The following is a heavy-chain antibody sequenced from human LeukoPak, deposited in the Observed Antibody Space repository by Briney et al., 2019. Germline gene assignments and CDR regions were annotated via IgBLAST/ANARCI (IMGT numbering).Heavy chain of an antibody. CDR3: AKGRTDYYDSSGFTFDP. D-gene: IGHD3-22*01. Sequence: PGGSLRLSCAASGFTFDDYAMHWVRQALGKGLEWVSGISWNSGSIGYADSVKGRFTISRDNAKNSLYLQMNSLRAEDTALYYCAKGRTDYYDSSGFTFDPWGQGTLVTVSS. J-gene: IGHJ5*02. CDR2: ISWNSGSI. V-gene: IGHV3-9*01. CDR1: GFTFDDYA.